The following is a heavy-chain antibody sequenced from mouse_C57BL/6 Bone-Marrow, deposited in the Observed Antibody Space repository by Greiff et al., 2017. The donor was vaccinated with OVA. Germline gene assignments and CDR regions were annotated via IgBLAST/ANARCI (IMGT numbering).Heavy chain of an antibody. CDR1: GYTFTSYW. CDR3: ARYHYGSGYAMDY. CDR2: INPSSGYT. Sequence: QVQLKESGAELAKPGASVKLSCKASGYTFTSYWMHWVKQRPGQGLEWIGYINPSSGYTKYNQKFKDKATLTADKSSSTAYMQLSSLTYEDSAVYYCARYHYGSGYAMDYWGQGTSVTVSS. D-gene: IGHD1-1*01. J-gene: IGHJ4*01. V-gene: IGHV1-7*01.